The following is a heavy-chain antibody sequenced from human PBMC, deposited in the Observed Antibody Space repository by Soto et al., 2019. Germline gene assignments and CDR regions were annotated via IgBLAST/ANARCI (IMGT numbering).Heavy chain of an antibody. Sequence: QVQLQESGPGLVKPSQTLSLTCTVSGGSISSGDYYWSWIRQPPGKGLEWIGYIYYSGSTYYNPSLKSRVTISVDTSKNQFSLKLSSVTAADTAVYYCARSVRQQWLVTYYFDYWGQGTLVTVSS. CDR3: ARSVRQQWLVTYYFDY. D-gene: IGHD6-19*01. J-gene: IGHJ4*02. V-gene: IGHV4-30-4*01. CDR1: GGSISSGDYY. CDR2: IYYSGST.